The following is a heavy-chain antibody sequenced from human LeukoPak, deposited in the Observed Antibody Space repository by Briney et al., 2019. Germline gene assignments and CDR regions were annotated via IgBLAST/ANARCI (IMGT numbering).Heavy chain of an antibody. CDR3: ARRDTVMVGFEY. Sequence: GGSLRLSCATSGFTFDDYGMSWVRQAPGKGLEWVSDINWNGRSTGYADSVKGRFTISRDNAKNSLYLQMNSLGAEDTALYYCARRDTVMVGFEYWGQGTLVTVSS. J-gene: IGHJ4*02. V-gene: IGHV3-20*04. D-gene: IGHD5-18*01. CDR2: INWNGRST. CDR1: GFTFDDYG.